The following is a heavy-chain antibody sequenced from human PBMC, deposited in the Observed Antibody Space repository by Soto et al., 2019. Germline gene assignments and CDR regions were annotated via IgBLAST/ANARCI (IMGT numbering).Heavy chain of an antibody. V-gene: IGHV3-7*01. Sequence: GALRLSCAVSGFNVMSYWMSWVRQAPGKGLEWVASIKEDGSEIYYLHSVRGRFSISRDSAGNALHLTMNYLSAEDTGLYFCARDIGFDYVNWGQGTLVTVSS. CDR1: GFNVMSYW. CDR3: ARDIGFDYVN. J-gene: IGHJ4*02. D-gene: IGHD3-16*01. CDR2: IKEDGSEI.